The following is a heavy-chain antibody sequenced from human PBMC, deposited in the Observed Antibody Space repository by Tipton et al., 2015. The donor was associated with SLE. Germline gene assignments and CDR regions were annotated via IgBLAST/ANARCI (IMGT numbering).Heavy chain of an antibody. D-gene: IGHD3-3*01. CDR3: ATLGEDDYDFWSGIISYYYYGMDV. Sequence: QVQLVQSGAEVKKPGASVKVSCKASGYTFTGYYMHWVRQAPGQGLEWMGRINPNSGGTNYAQKFQGRVTMTRDTSISTAYMELSRPRSDDTAVYYCATLGEDDYDFWSGIISYYYYGMDVWGQGTTVTVSS. CDR1: GYTFTGYY. CDR2: INPNSGGT. J-gene: IGHJ6*02. V-gene: IGHV1-2*06.